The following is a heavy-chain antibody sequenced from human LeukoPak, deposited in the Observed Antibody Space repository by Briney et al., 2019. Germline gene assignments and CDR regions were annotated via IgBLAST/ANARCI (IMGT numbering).Heavy chain of an antibody. D-gene: IGHD3-3*01. CDR1: GGSFSGYY. Sequence: SETLSLTCAVYGGSFSGYYWSWIRQPPGKGLEWIGEINHSGSTNYNPSLKSRVTISVDTSKNQFSLKLSSVTAADTAVYYCATEDFWSGYYSGAWGQGTLVTVSS. CDR2: INHSGST. V-gene: IGHV4-34*01. CDR3: ATEDFWSGYYSGA. J-gene: IGHJ5*02.